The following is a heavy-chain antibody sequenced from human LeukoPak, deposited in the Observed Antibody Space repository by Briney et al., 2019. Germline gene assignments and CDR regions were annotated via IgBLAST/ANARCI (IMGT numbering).Heavy chain of an antibody. Sequence: GGSLRLSCAASGFTFSSYWMYWVRRAPGKGLVWVSHINSDGSSTSYADSVKGRFTFSRDNAKNTLYLQMNSLRAEDTAVYYCARAPVATWFDPWGQGTLVTVSS. CDR2: INSDGSST. J-gene: IGHJ5*02. CDR1: GFTFSSYW. V-gene: IGHV3-74*01. CDR3: ARAPVATWFDP. D-gene: IGHD2-2*01.